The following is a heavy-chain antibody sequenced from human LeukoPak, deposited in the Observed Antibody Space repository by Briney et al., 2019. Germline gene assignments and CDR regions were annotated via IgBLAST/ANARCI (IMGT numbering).Heavy chain of an antibody. CDR3: ARAFGAVAGDNWFDP. V-gene: IGHV1-8*01. Sequence: ASVKVSCKASGYTFTSYDINWVRQATGQGLEWMGWMNPNSGNTGYAQKFQGRVTMTRNTSISTAYMELSSLRSEDTVVYYCARAFGAVAGDNWFDPWGQGTLVTVSS. J-gene: IGHJ5*02. CDR1: GYTFTSYD. CDR2: MNPNSGNT. D-gene: IGHD6-19*01.